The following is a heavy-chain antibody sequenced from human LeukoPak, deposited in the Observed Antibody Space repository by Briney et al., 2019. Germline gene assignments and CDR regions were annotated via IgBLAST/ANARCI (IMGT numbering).Heavy chain of an antibody. D-gene: IGHD6-13*01. V-gene: IGHV3-30*18. Sequence: QPGRSLRLSCVASGFTFSSYGMHWVRQAPGKGLEWVTVISYDGSNKYYADSVKGRFTISRDNSKSTLYLQMNSLRAEDTAVYYCAKRLFEVSAAGVDYWGQGTLVTVSS. CDR3: AKRLFEVSAAGVDY. J-gene: IGHJ4*02. CDR2: ISYDGSNK. CDR1: GFTFSSYG.